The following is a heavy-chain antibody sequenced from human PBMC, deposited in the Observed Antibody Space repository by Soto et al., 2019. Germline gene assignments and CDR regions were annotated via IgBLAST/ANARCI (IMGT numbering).Heavy chain of an antibody. CDR1: TYW. Sequence: TYWMTWVRQAPGMGLEWVAGIKEDASEEVYVDSVKGRFTISRDNAKNSLYLQLNSLRDEDTALYYCAKDTSGYADAFDMWGQGTMVTVSS. V-gene: IGHV3-7*03. D-gene: IGHD3-3*01. CDR3: AKDTSGYADAFDM. CDR2: IKEDASEE. J-gene: IGHJ3*02.